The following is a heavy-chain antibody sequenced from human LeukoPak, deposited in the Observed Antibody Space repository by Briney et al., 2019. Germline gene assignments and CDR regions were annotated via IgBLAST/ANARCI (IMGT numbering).Heavy chain of an antibody. J-gene: IGHJ6*04. V-gene: IGHV4-34*01. D-gene: IGHD6-13*01. CDR1: GGSFSGYY. Sequence: SETLSLTCAVYGGSFSGYYWGWIRQPPGKGLEWIGEINHSGSTNYNPSLKSRVTISVDTSKNQFSLKLSSVTAADTAVYYCARGIAARPRGMDVWGKGTTVTVSS. CDR2: INHSGST. CDR3: ARGIAARPRGMDV.